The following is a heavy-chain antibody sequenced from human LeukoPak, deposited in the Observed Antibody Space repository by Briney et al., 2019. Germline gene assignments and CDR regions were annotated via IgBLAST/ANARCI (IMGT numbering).Heavy chain of an antibody. CDR3: ARMWRYVDY. CDR1: GFSLSTSGMR. Sequence: SGPTLANPTQTLTLTCTFSGFSLSTSGMRVSWVRHPPGKALEWLARIDWDDDKFYSTSLKTRLTISKDTSKNQVVLTMTNMDPVDTATYYCARMWRYVDYWGQGTLVTVSS. V-gene: IGHV2-70*04. CDR2: IDWDDDK. J-gene: IGHJ4*02. D-gene: IGHD5-12*01.